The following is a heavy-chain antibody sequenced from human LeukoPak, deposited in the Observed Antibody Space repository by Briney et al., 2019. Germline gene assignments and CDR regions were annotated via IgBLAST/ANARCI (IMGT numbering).Heavy chain of an antibody. CDR2: IYYSGST. CDR3: CGWGTVEADDNWFDP. D-gene: IGHD6-19*01. CDR1: GGSISSSECD. Sequence: SETLSLTFSVSGGSISSSECDWGWIRLPPGKGLEWIGSIYYSGSTYYNPSLKSRVTISVDTSKNQFSLKMSSVTAADTAVYYCCGWGTVEADDNWFDPWGQGTLVTVSS. V-gene: IGHV4-39*01. J-gene: IGHJ5*02.